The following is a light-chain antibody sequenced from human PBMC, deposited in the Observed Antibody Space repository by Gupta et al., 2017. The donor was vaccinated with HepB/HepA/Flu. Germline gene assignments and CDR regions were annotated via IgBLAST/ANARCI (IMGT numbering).Light chain of an antibody. CDR2: KAS. Sequence: DLQMTQFPSSLSASVGDRVTISCRASQTIGTWLAWYQQKPGKAPKVLIYKASTLQTGVPSRFSGSGSGTEFTLTISSLQPDDFATYYCQQYNTYSCSFGQGTKLEI. CDR1: QTIGTW. CDR3: QQYNTYSCS. J-gene: IGKJ2*04. V-gene: IGKV1-5*03.